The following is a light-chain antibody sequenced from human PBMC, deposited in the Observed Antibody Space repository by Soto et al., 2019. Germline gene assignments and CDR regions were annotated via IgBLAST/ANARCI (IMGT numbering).Light chain of an antibody. Sequence: VLTESPCTLSLSPLERATLSFRSSQSVGSSYLAWYQQKPGQAPRVLIYGTSSRATGIPARFSGSGSGTDFTLTISSLEPEDFAVYYCQQYHTSPLMFGQGTKVDIK. CDR1: QSVGSSY. CDR2: GTS. V-gene: IGKV3-20*01. CDR3: QQYHTSPLM. J-gene: IGKJ1*01.